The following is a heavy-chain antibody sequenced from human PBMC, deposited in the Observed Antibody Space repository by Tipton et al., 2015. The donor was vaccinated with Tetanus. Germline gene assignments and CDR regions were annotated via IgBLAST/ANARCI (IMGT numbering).Heavy chain of an antibody. CDR2: INPNSGGT. CDR3: ARDPVGATNNYFDY. V-gene: IGHV1-2*04. D-gene: IGHD1-26*01. J-gene: IGHJ4*02. Sequence: QLVQSGAEVKKPGASVKVSCKASGYTFTGYYMHWVRQAPGQGLEWMGWINPNSGGTNYAQKFQGWVTMTRDTSISTAYMELSRLRSDDTAVYYCARDPVGATNNYFDYWGQGTLVTVSS. CDR1: GYTFTGYY.